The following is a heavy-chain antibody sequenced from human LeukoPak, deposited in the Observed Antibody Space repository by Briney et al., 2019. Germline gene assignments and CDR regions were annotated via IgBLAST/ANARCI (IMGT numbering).Heavy chain of an antibody. J-gene: IGHJ4*02. Sequence: GGSLRLSCAASGFTFSNYWMSWVRQAPGKGLEWVANIKQDGSEKFYVDFVKGRFTISRDNAKKSLYLQMNSLRVEDTAVYYCARVQGSSGPGIFEYWGQGTQVTVSS. D-gene: IGHD6-19*01. CDR2: IKQDGSEK. CDR1: GFTFSNYW. CDR3: ARVQGSSGPGIFEY. V-gene: IGHV3-7*01.